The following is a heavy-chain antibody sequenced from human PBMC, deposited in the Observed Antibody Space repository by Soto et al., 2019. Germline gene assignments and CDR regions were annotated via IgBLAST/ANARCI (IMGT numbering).Heavy chain of an antibody. CDR3: ARATNKFDFDT. Sequence: GESLKISCQGSVYIFTNYWIGWVRQMPGKGLEWMGIIYPGDSDTRYSPSFQGQVTISADKSISTAYLQWSSLKASDTAMYYCARATNKFDFDTWAHGPLVTVSS. CDR1: VYIFTNYW. J-gene: IGHJ4*01. V-gene: IGHV5-51*01. CDR2: IYPGDSDT.